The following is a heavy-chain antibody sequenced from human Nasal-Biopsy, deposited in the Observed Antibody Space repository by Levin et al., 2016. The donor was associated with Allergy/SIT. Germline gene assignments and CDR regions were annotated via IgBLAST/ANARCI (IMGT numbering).Heavy chain of an antibody. V-gene: IGHV4-4*02. CDR2: IYLGGTT. CDR3: ARAPGIIVPTFFDY. J-gene: IGHJ4*02. D-gene: IGHD1-14*01. CDR1: GGSISSPNW. Sequence: SETLSLTCAVSGGSISSPNWWTWVRQPPGKGLEWIGEIYLGGTTNYNPSLKSRVTISGDRSKNQFSLNLNSVTAADTAIYYCARAPGIIVPTFFDYWGQGAPVTVSS.